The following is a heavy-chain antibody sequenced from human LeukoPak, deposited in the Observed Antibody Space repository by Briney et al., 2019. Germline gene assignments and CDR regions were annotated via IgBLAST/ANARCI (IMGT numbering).Heavy chain of an antibody. V-gene: IGHV1-18*01. CDR2: ISAYNGNT. CDR1: GYTFTSHG. D-gene: IGHD6-19*01. CDR3: ARERTGAVAGTGYGY. J-gene: IGHJ4*02. Sequence: ASVKVSCKASGYTFTSHGISWVRQAPGQGLEWMGWISAYNGNTNYAQKLQGRVTMTTDTSTSTAYMELRSLRSDDTAVYYCARERTGAVAGTGYGYWGQGTLVTVSS.